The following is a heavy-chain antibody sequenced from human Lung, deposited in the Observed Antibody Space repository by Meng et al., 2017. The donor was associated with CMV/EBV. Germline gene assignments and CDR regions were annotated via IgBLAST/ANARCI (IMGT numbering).Heavy chain of an antibody. J-gene: IGHJ5*02. CDR3: AREVAYDFWSGYNWFDP. Sequence: GESQKISCAASGFTFSDYYMSWIRQAPGKGLEWVSYISSSGSTIYYADSVKGRFTISRDNAKNSLYLQMNSLRAEDSAVYYCAREVAYDFWSGYNWFDPWGQGXLVTVSS. CDR1: GFTFSDYY. CDR2: ISSSGSTI. D-gene: IGHD3-3*01. V-gene: IGHV3-11*01.